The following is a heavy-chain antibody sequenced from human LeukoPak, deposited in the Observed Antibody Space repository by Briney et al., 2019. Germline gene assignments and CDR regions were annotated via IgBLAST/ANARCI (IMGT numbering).Heavy chain of an antibody. Sequence: SETLSLTCAVYGGSFSGYYWSWIRQPPGKGLEWIGEINHSGSTNYNPSLKSRVTISIDTSKNQFSLKLSSVTAADTAVYYCARGLGYWGQGTLVAVSS. V-gene: IGHV4-34*01. CDR3: ARGLGY. J-gene: IGHJ4*02. CDR1: GGSFSGYY. CDR2: INHSGST.